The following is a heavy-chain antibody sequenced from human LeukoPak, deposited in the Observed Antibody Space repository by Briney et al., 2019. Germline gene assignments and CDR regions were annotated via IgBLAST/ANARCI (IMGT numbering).Heavy chain of an antibody. D-gene: IGHD3-3*01. J-gene: IGHJ4*02. CDR3: ARDHYDFWSGYQPWGY. CDR1: GYTFTSYG. CDR2: IGAYNGNT. Sequence: ASVKVSCKASGYTFTSYGISWVRQAPGQGLEWMGWIGAYNGNTNYAQKLQGRVTMTTDTSTSTAYMELRSLRSDDTAVYYCARDHYDFWSGYQPWGYWGQGTLVTVYS. V-gene: IGHV1-18*01.